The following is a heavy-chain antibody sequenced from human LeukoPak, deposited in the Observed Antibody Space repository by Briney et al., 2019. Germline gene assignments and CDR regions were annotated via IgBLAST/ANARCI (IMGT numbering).Heavy chain of an antibody. D-gene: IGHD3-3*01. CDR3: ARSGRRFLEWLLYKWVYSYYGMDV. J-gene: IGHJ6*02. V-gene: IGHV1-18*01. CDR1: GYTFTSYG. Sequence: GASVKVSCKASGYTFTSYGISWVRQAPGQGLEWMGWISAYNGNTNYAQKLQGRVTMTTDTSTSTAYMELRSLRSDDTAVYYCARSGRRFLEWLLYKWVYSYYGMDVWGQGTTVTVSS. CDR2: ISAYNGNT.